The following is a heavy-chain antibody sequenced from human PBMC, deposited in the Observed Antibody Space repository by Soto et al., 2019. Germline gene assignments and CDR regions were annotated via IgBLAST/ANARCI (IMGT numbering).Heavy chain of an antibody. CDR3: ARDRLVPYGYGMDV. CDR1: GFTFRSYG. D-gene: IGHD2-2*01. V-gene: IGHV3-33*01. J-gene: IGHJ6*02. Sequence: QMKQVESGGGVVQPGRSLRLSCAASGFTFRSYGIHWIRQAPGKGLEWVALIWFDGSKKYYVDSVKGRFAVSRDNSKNTLYLQMNSLRVEDTAVYYCARDRLVPYGYGMDVWGQGTTVTVSS. CDR2: IWFDGSKK.